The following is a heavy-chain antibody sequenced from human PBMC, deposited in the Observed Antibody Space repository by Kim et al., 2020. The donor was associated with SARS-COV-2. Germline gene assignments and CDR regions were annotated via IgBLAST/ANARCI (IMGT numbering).Heavy chain of an antibody. D-gene: IGHD3-3*01. J-gene: IGHJ5*02. Sequence: GGSLRLSCAASGFTFSSYGMHWVRQAPGKGLEWVAVIWYDGSNKYYADSVKGRFTISRDNSKNTLYLQMNSLRAEDTAVYYCARDLNDFWSGYYSYNWFDPWGQGTLVTVSS. CDR1: GFTFSSYG. V-gene: IGHV3-33*01. CDR2: IWYDGSNK. CDR3: ARDLNDFWSGYYSYNWFDP.